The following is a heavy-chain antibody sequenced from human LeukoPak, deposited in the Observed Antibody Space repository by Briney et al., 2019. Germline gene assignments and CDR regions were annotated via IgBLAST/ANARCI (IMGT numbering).Heavy chain of an antibody. CDR3: AKTSVGEGRIIGSGYFDN. CDR1: GFTFSNHA. D-gene: IGHD2-15*01. V-gene: IGHV3-23*01. CDR2: ISGSGTVT. J-gene: IGHJ4*02. Sequence: GGTLRLSCAASGFTFSNHAMNWVRQAPGKGLEWVSIISGSGTVTYYADSVKGRFTISRDNSKNTLYLQMNSLRAEDTAVYYCAKTSVGEGRIIGSGYFDNWGQGTLVTVSS.